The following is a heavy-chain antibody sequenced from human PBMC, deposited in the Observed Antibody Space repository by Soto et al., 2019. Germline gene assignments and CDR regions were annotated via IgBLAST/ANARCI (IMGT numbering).Heavy chain of an antibody. Sequence: ETLSLTCDVSGGSFTGYVCNWIRQSPGKGLEWIGEISYSGRTSYNPSLKPRVTVSVDTARTQFSLNLTSVTDADTAFYYCARGYGYFRQWGQGVLVTVSS. CDR2: ISYSGRT. CDR3: ARGYGYFRQ. V-gene: IGHV4-34*01. CDR1: GGSFTGYV. D-gene: IGHD3-22*01. J-gene: IGHJ4*02.